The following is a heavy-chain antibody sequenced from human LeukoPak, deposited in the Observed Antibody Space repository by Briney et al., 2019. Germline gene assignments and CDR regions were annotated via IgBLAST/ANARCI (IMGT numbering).Heavy chain of an antibody. D-gene: IGHD2-21*01. Sequence: GGSLRLSCAASGFTFSSYGMHWVRQAPGKGLEWVTFIRYDGSNKYYADSVKGRFTISRDNSKNTLYLQMNSLRAEDTAVYYCANRYCGGDCVNFDYWGQGTLVTVSP. J-gene: IGHJ4*02. CDR1: GFTFSSYG. V-gene: IGHV3-30*02. CDR2: IRYDGSNK. CDR3: ANRYCGGDCVNFDY.